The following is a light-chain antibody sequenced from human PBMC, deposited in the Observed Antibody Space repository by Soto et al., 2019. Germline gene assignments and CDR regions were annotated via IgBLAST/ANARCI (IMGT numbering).Light chain of an antibody. V-gene: IGKV1-8*01. J-gene: IGKJ1*01. CDR3: QPYYSYPPWT. CDR2: AAS. CDR1: QGISSY. Sequence: AIRMTQSPSSLSASTGDRVTITCRASQGISSYLAWYQQKPGKAPKLLIYAASTLQSGVPSRFSGSGSGTDFTLTISCLQSEDFATYYCQPYYSYPPWTFGQGTKVEIK.